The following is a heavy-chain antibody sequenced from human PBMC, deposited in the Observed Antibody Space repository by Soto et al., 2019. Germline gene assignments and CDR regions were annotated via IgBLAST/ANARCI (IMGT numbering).Heavy chain of an antibody. CDR2: ISAYNGNT. D-gene: IGHD3-22*01. CDR1: GYTFTSYG. CDR3: AREIGDYYDSSGYYDY. Sequence: ASVKVSCKASGYTFTSYGISWVRQAPGQGLEWMGWISAYNGNTNYAQKLQGRVTMTTDTSTSTAYMELRSLRSDDTAVYYCAREIGDYYDSSGYYDYWGQGTLVTVSS. V-gene: IGHV1-18*04. J-gene: IGHJ4*02.